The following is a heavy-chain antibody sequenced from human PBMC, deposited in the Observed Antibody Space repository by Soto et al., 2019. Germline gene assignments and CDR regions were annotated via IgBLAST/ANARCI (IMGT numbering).Heavy chain of an antibody. CDR2: IIPIRGIA. D-gene: IGHD3-16*01. Sequence: QVQLVQSGAEVKKPGSSVKVSCKASGGTFSSYTISWVRQAPGQGLEWMGRIIPIRGIANYAQKFQGRVTITADKSMSTAYIELRSLTSEETAGLYCAHGGLEAYRAGCRAWCDPWGQGTLVTVSP. CDR3: AHGGLEAYRAGCRAWCDP. CDR1: GGTFSSYT. J-gene: IGHJ5*02. V-gene: IGHV1-69*02.